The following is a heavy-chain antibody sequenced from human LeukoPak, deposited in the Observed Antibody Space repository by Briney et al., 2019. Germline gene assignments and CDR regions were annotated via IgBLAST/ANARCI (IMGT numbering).Heavy chain of an antibody. J-gene: IGHJ2*01. CDR2: ISDSGGRT. V-gene: IGHV3-23*01. CDR3: ARAGYSSTWYSRYFDL. D-gene: IGHD6-13*01. CDR1: GFTFSSYG. Sequence: GGSLRLSCAASGFTFSSYGMTWVRQAPGKGLEWASAISDSGGRTFYADSVKGRFTISRDNSKNTLYLQMNSLRAEDTAVYYCARAGYSSTWYSRYFDLWGRGTLVTVSS.